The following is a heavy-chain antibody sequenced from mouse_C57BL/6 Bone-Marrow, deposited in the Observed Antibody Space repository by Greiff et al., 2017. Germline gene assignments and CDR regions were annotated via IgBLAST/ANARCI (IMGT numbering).Heavy chain of an antibody. D-gene: IGHD2-4*01. CDR1: GFNIKNTY. CDR2: IDPANGNT. V-gene: IGHV14-3*01. J-gene: IGHJ1*03. Sequence: VQLKQSVAELVRPGASVKLSCTASGFNIKNTYMHWVKQRPEQGLEWIGRIDPANGNTKYAPKFQGKATITADPSSNTAYLQLSSLTSEDTAIYYCARSPIYYDYYWYFDVWGTGTTVTVSS. CDR3: ARSPIYYDYYWYFDV.